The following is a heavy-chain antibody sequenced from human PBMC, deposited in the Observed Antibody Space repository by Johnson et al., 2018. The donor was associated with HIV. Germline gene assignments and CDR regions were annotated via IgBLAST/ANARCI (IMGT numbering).Heavy chain of an antibody. CDR2: ISGSGDST. CDR1: GFTFSSYW. Sequence: EVQLMESGGGLVQPGGSLRLSCAASGFTFSSYWMSWVRQAPGMGLEWVSAISGSGDSTYYADSVKGRFTISRDNSKNTLYLQMNSLRAEDTAVYYCARDRVLVAYASLDAFDLWGQGTMVTVSS. V-gene: IGHV3-23*01. D-gene: IGHD2-8*02. CDR3: ARDRVLVAYASLDAFDL. J-gene: IGHJ3*01.